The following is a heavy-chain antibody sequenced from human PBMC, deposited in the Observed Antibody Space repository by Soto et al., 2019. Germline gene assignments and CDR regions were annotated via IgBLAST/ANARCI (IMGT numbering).Heavy chain of an antibody. CDR2: MSHSGGT. Sequence: QVKLQQWGAGLLKPSETLSLTCAVYGGFVSSGSYYWSWIRQPPGQGLEWIGEMSHSGGTHFNPSLMSRVKISVDTSKNQFSLKMSYVTAADTALYYCARVERGTATSVVDDFDIWGPGTMVTGAS. CDR3: ARVERGTATSVVDDFDI. V-gene: IGHV4-34*01. CDR1: GGFVSSGSYY. J-gene: IGHJ3*02. D-gene: IGHD1-1*01.